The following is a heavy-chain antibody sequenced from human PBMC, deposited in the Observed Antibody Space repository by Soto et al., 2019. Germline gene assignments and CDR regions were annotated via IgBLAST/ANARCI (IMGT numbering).Heavy chain of an antibody. CDR1: GFTFSGSA. CDR2: IRSKANSYAT. V-gene: IGHV3-73*01. CDR3: TRHERYCSGGSCYSYHAFDI. Sequence: PGGSLRLSCAASGFTFSGSAMHWVRQASGKGLEWVGRIRSKANSYATAYAASVKGRFTISRDDSKNTAYLQMNSLKTEDTAVYYCTRHERYCSGGSCYSYHAFDIWGQGTMVTV. D-gene: IGHD2-15*01. J-gene: IGHJ3*02.